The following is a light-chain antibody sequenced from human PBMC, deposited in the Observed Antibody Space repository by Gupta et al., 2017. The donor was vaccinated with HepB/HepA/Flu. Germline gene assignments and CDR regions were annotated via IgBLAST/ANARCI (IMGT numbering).Light chain of an antibody. CDR1: QSISSW. V-gene: IGKV1-5*03. CDR3: QQYNSYPLT. J-gene: IGKJ4*01. Sequence: DLQMNQSPSTLSASVGNRVTITCRASQSISSWLAWYQKKPGKAPKFRIYKASRLESGVPSRFSGSGSGTEFTLTISSLQPDVSATYYCQQYNSYPLTFGGGTKVEIK. CDR2: KAS.